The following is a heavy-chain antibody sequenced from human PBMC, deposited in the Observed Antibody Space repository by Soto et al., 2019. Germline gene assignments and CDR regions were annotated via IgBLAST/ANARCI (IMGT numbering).Heavy chain of an antibody. Sequence: QVQLVQSGAEVKKPGASVKVSCKASGYTFTSYAMHWVRQAPGQRLEWMGWINAGNGNTKYSQKFQGRVTITRDTSASTAYMELSSLRSEDTAVYYCARSPWGMAVAGTGWIDPWGQGTLVTVSS. V-gene: IGHV1-3*01. J-gene: IGHJ5*02. CDR2: INAGNGNT. D-gene: IGHD6-19*01. CDR3: ARSPWGMAVAGTGWIDP. CDR1: GYTFTSYA.